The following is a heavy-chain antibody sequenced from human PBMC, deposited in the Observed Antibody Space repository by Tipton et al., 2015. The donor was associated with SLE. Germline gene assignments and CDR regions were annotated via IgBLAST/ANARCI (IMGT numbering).Heavy chain of an antibody. J-gene: IGHJ4*02. CDR1: GFTFSNAS. CDR2: TKSKTDGGTT. Sequence: GSLRLSCAASGFTFSNASMSRVRQAPAKGLECVGRTKSKTDGGTTDYAAPGKGRFTISRDDSKNTLYLQRNSLKTEDTAVYYCTTDLRIAARPDCWGQGTLIAVSS. CDR3: TTDLRIAARPDC. D-gene: IGHD6-6*01. V-gene: IGHV3-15*01.